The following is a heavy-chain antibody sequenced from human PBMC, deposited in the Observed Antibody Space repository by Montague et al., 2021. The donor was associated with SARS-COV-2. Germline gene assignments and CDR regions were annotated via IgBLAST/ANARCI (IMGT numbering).Heavy chain of an antibody. CDR3: ARGVDTGVVTVTGGFDS. D-gene: IGHD5-18*01. V-gene: IGHV4-61*02. Sequence: TLSLTCTVSGGSISRGYYYWSWIRLPAGKGLEWMGRIYRSGSPNSXPSLQSRVSLSVDTSRTLFSMKMTSVTAADTAMYYCARGVDTGVVTVTGGFDSWGQGTLVIVSS. CDR1: GGSISRGYYY. CDR2: IYRSGSP. J-gene: IGHJ4*02.